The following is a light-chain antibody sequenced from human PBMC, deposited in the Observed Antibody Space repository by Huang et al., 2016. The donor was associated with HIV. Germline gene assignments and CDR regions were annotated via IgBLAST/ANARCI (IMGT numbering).Light chain of an antibody. CDR1: QDISNY. J-gene: IGKJ4*01. Sequence: DIQMTQSPSSLSASVGDRVTITCQASQDISNYLNWYQQKPGKVPKLLIDDASNLETGVPSRFSGSGSETEFTFTINSLQPEDIATYYCQQFYSLPLTFGGGTKVGIK. V-gene: IGKV1-33*01. CDR3: QQFYSLPLT. CDR2: DAS.